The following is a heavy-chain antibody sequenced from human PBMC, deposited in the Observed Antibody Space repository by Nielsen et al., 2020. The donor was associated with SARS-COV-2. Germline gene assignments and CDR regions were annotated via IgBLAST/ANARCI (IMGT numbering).Heavy chain of an antibody. CDR2: IIPIFGTA. CDR3: ARDPIAVAGRIGYYGMDV. V-gene: IGHV1-69*01. Sequence: WVRQAPGQGLEWMGGIIPIFGTANYAQKFQGRVTITADESTSTAYMELSSLRSEDTAVYYCARDPIAVAGRIGYYGMDVWGQGTTVTASS. D-gene: IGHD6-19*01. J-gene: IGHJ6*02.